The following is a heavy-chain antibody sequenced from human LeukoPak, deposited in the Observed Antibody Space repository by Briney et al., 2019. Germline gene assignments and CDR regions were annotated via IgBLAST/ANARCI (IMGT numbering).Heavy chain of an antibody. CDR3: ARAPSHEYCTNGVCSNYFDY. J-gene: IGHJ4*02. V-gene: IGHV4-30-4*08. D-gene: IGHD2-8*01. Sequence: SETLSLTCTVSGGSISSGDYYWSWIRQSPGKGLEWNGYIYYSGSTFHNPSLKSRVTISLDTSKNQFSLKLNSLTAADTAVYYCARAPSHEYCTNGVCSNYFDYWGQGTLVTVSS. CDR1: GGSISSGDYY. CDR2: IYYSGST.